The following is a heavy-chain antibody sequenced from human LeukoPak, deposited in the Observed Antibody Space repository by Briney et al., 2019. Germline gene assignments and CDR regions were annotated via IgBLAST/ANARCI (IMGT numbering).Heavy chain of an antibody. V-gene: IGHV3-30-3*01. CDR3: ARDSMGGATATRGLGAFDI. CDR2: ISYDGSNK. D-gene: IGHD1-26*01. J-gene: IGHJ3*02. CDR1: GFTFSSYA. Sequence: GGSLRLSCAASGFTFSSYAMHWVRQAPGKGLEWVAVISYDGSNKYYADSVKGRFTISRDNSKNTLYLQMNSLRTEDTAVYYCARDSMGGATATRGLGAFDICGQGTMVTVSS.